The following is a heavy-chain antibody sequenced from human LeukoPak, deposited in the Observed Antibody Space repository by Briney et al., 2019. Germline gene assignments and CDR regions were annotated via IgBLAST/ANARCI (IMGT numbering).Heavy chain of an antibody. J-gene: IGHJ4*02. V-gene: IGHV3-23*01. D-gene: IGHD3-22*01. CDR2: ISGSGGST. CDR3: AKVRDYSVYWHQAFDY. CDR1: GFAFSIYA. Sequence: QPGGSLRLSCAASGFAFSIYAMSWVRQAPGKGLEWVSGISGSGGSTYYADSVKGRFTISRDNSKNTLYLQMNSLRADDTAIYYCAKVRDYSVYWHQAFDYWGQGALVTVSS.